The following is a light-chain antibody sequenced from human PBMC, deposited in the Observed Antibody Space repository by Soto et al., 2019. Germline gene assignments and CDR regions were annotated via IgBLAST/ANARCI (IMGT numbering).Light chain of an antibody. V-gene: IGKV1-9*01. CDR3: QQLKSYPLT. J-gene: IGKJ2*01. CDR1: QGISSY. Sequence: DIQLTQSPSFLSASVGDRVTITCRASQGISSYLAWYQQKPGKAPKLLIYGASTLQSGVPSMFSGSGSGTEFTRTRSSVQPEDLSTYYWQQLKSYPLTFGQGTKLEIK. CDR2: GAS.